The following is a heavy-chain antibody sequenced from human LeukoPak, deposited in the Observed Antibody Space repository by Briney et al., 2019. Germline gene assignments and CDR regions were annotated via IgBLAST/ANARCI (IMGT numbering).Heavy chain of an antibody. CDR3: AKRLWESKGLDPFDI. V-gene: IGHV3-23*01. Sequence: GGSLRLSCAASGFTFSTYAMTWVRQAPGKGLEWVSGISGNSDMTYYADSVKGRFSISRDNSKNTLYLQMNSLRADDTALYYCAKRLWESKGLDPFDIWGQGTMVTVSS. J-gene: IGHJ3*02. CDR2: ISGNSDMT. D-gene: IGHD5-18*01. CDR1: GFTFSTYA.